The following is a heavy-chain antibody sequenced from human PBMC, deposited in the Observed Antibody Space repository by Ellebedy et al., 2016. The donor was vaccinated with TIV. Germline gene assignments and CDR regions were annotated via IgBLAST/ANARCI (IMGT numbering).Heavy chain of an antibody. D-gene: IGHD6-19*01. V-gene: IGHV4-4*07. J-gene: IGHJ4*02. CDR2: ISPSGST. Sequence: SETLSLXCNVSGASISSYYWSWIRQSAGKGLEWIGRISPSGSTNANPSLQSRLTISVDKSKNHFSLRLASVTAADTAVYYCARRSSGWWFDYWGQGTLVTVSS. CDR3: ARRSSGWWFDY. CDR1: GASISSYY.